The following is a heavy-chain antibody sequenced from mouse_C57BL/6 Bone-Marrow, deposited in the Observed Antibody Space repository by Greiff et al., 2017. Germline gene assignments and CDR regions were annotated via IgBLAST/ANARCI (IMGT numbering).Heavy chain of an antibody. CDR2: ISYDGSN. Sequence: ESGPGLVKPSQSLSLTCSVTGYSITSGYYWNWIRQFPGNKLEWMGYISYDGSNNYNPSLKNRISITRDTSKNQFFLKLNSVTTEDTATYYCARSLYYYGSSSYWYFDVWGTGTTVTVSS. CDR3: ARSLYYYGSSSYWYFDV. J-gene: IGHJ1*03. V-gene: IGHV3-6*01. D-gene: IGHD1-1*01. CDR1: GYSITSGYY.